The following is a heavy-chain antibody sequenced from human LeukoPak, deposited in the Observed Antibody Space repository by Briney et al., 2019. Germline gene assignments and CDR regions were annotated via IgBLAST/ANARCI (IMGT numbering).Heavy chain of an antibody. J-gene: IGHJ4*02. CDR3: ARGTGNYYGY. CDR2: FKSDGGST. CDR1: GFTFSDYW. Sequence: GSLRLSCAASGFTFSDYWMHWVRQAPGKGAGWVSRFKSDGGSTSYADSVKGRFTITRDSAKNTLYLQMNSLRAEDTAVYYCARGTGNYYGYWGQGTLVTVSS. V-gene: IGHV3-74*01. D-gene: IGHD3/OR15-3a*01.